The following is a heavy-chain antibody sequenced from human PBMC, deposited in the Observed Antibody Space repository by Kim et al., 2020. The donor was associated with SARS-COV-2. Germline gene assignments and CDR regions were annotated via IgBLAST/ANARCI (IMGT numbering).Heavy chain of an antibody. CDR3: ARLPSWDQHY. V-gene: IGHV3-30*04. CDR2: ISYDGSNK. CDR1: GFTFSSYA. J-gene: IGHJ4*02. D-gene: IGHD2-2*01. Sequence: GGSLRLSCAASGFTFSSYAMHWVRQAPGKGLEWVAVISYDGSNKYYADSVKGRFTISRDNSKNTLYLQMNSLRAEDTAVYYCARLPSWDQHYWGQGTLVTVSS.